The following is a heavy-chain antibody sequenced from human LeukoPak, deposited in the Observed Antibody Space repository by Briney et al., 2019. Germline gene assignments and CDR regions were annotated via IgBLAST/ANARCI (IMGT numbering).Heavy chain of an antibody. CDR3: ARGDNWGFDY. CDR2: TRGSGSGM. CDR1: GFAFSDYS. D-gene: IGHD7-27*01. Sequence: PGGSLRLSCAASGFAFSDYSMNWVRQAPGKGLEWVANTRGSGSGMGSGNYYAGAVKGRFTISRDNAKNSLYLQMNSLRAEDTAFYYCARGDNWGFDYWGQGALVTVSS. V-gene: IGHV3-21*05. J-gene: IGHJ4*02.